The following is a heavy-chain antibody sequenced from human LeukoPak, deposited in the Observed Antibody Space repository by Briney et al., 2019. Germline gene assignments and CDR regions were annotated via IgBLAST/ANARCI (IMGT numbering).Heavy chain of an antibody. CDR3: ARLYYYDSSGYYPLDY. Sequence: ETLSLTCTVSDGSITNFDWSWVRQPPGKGLEWVANIKQDGSEKYYVDSVKGRFTISRDNAKNSLYLQMNSLRAEDTAVYYCARLYYYDSSGYYPLDYWGQGTLVTVSS. D-gene: IGHD3-22*01. J-gene: IGHJ4*02. CDR1: DGSITNFD. V-gene: IGHV3-7*01. CDR2: IKQDGSEK.